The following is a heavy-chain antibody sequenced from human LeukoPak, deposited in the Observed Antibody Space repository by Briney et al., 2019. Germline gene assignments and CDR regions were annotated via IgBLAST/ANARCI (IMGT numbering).Heavy chain of an antibody. J-gene: IGHJ3*02. CDR3: ARIPDYVWGSYRTRRAFDI. D-gene: IGHD3-16*02. CDR1: GGSFSGYY. CDR2: INHRGST. Sequence: SETLSLTCAVYGGSFSGYYWSWIRQPPGKGLEWIGEINHRGSTNYNPSLKSRVTISVDTSKNQFSLKLSSVTAADTAVYYCARIPDYVWGSYRTRRAFDIWGQGTMVTVSS. V-gene: IGHV4-34*01.